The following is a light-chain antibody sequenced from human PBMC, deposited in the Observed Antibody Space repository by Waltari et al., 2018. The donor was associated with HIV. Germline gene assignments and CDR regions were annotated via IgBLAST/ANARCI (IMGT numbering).Light chain of an antibody. V-gene: IGLV1-40*01. CDR1: SSNIGAGYD. J-gene: IGLJ3*02. CDR2: ATI. CDR3: QSYDSSLSAYGV. Sequence: QSVLTQPPSVSGAPGQRVTISCTGTSSNIGAGYDVHWYQQLPGTAPKLLIYATIRRPSGVPDRFAVSQSATAASLAITGLEAEDEADYFCQSYDSSLSAYGVFGGGTKLTVL.